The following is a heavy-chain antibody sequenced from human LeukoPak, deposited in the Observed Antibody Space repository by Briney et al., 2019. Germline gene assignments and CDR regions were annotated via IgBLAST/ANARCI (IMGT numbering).Heavy chain of an antibody. Sequence: SGGSLRLSCAASGFTFSSYSMNWVRQAPGKGLEWVSYISSSSSTIYYADSVKGRFTISRDNVKNSLYLQMNSLRAEDTAVYYCARNYWELLDYYYYMDVWGKGTTVTVSS. D-gene: IGHD1-26*01. CDR2: ISSSSSTI. J-gene: IGHJ6*03. V-gene: IGHV3-48*01. CDR1: GFTFSSYS. CDR3: ARNYWELLDYYYYMDV.